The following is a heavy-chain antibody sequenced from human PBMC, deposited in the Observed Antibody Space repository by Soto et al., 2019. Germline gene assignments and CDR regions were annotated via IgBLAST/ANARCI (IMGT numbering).Heavy chain of an antibody. CDR1: GGSISSYY. V-gene: IGHV4-59*08. CDR3: ARGRVLWFGELGHWFDP. D-gene: IGHD3-10*01. J-gene: IGHJ5*02. CDR2: IYYSGST. Sequence: PSETLSLTCTVSGGSISSYYWSWIRQPPGKGLEWIGYIYYSGSTNYNPSLKSRVTISVDTSKNQFSLKLSSVTAADTAVYYCARGRVLWFGELGHWFDPWGQGTLVTVS.